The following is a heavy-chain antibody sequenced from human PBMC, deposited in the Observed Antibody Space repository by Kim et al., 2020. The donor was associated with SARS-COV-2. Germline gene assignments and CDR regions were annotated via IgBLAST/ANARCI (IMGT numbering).Heavy chain of an antibody. CDR3: ATLSPSSDAFDY. CDR2: FDPEDGET. V-gene: IGHV1-24*01. D-gene: IGHD2-21*01. J-gene: IGHJ4*02. Sequence: ASVKVSCKVSGYTLTELSMHWVRQAPGQGLEWMGGFDPEDGETIYAQKFQGRVTVTEDTSTDTAYMELSSLRSEDTAVYYCATLSPSSDAFDYWGQGTLVTVSS. CDR1: GYTLTELS.